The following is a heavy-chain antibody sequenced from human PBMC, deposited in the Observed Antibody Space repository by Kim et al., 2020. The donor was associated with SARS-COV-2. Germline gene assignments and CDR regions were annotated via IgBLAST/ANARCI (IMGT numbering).Heavy chain of an antibody. J-gene: IGHJ6*02. Sequence: ASVKVSCKASGYTFSGYYIHWVRQAPGQGLEWMGWINPKTGGADYAQKFQGCVTMTRDTSISTVYMELSRLRSDDTAVYYCARDLDGMDVWGQGTTVTVS. CDR1: GYTFSGYY. CDR2: INPKTGGA. CDR3: ARDLDGMDV. V-gene: IGHV1-2*04.